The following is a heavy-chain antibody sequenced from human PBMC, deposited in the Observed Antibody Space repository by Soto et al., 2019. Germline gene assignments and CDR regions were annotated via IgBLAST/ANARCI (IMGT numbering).Heavy chain of an antibody. V-gene: IGHV4-39*07. CDR3: ARVLWFGEYYHGYFDY. D-gene: IGHD3-10*01. CDR2: IYYSGST. CDR1: GGSISSSSYY. J-gene: IGHJ4*02. Sequence: SETLSLTCTVSGGSISSSSYYWGWIRQPPGKGLEWIGSIYYSGSTYYNPSLKSRVTISVDTSKNQFSLKLSSVTAADTAVYYCARVLWFGEYYHGYFDYWGQGTLVTVSS.